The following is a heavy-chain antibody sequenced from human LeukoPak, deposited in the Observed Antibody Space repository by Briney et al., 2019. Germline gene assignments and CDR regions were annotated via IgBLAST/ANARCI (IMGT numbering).Heavy chain of an antibody. Sequence: GGSLRLSCAASGFTFSNYGMHWVRQAPGKGLEWVAVIWYDGSDKYYADSVKGRFTISRDNSKNTLYLQMNSLRVEDTAVYYCARAPYYRDYGDYWGQGTLVTVSS. CDR1: GFTFSNYG. D-gene: IGHD3-16*02. CDR2: IWYDGSDK. V-gene: IGHV3-33*01. CDR3: ARAPYYRDYGDY. J-gene: IGHJ4*02.